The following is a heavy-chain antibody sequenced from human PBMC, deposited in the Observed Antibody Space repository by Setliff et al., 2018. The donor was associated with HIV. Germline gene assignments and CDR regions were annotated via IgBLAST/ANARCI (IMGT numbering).Heavy chain of an antibody. V-gene: IGHV1-2*06. D-gene: IGHD5-12*01. CDR2: INPKSGVA. CDR3: ARAHFLVAMTRNWFDP. CDR1: GYTFTDFY. Sequence: ASVKVSCKASGYTFTDFYIHWVRQAPGQGLEWIGRINPKSGVADYLKKFQGRVTITADTLTNTAHMELIRPRFDDTAVYYCARAHFLVAMTRNWFDPWGQGTLVTVSS. J-gene: IGHJ5*02.